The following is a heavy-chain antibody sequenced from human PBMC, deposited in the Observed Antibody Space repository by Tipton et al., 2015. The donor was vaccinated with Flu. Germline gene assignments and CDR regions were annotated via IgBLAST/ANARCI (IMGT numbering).Heavy chain of an antibody. CDR1: GGSISSSSYY. CDR2: IYYSGST. Sequence: TLSLTCTVSGGSISSSSYYWGWIRQPPGKGLEWIGSIYYSGSTYYDPSLKSRVTISVDTSKNQFSLKLSSVTAADTAVYYCARRVAVAAHFDYWGQGTLVTVSS. V-gene: IGHV4-39*01. D-gene: IGHD6-19*01. CDR3: ARRVAVAAHFDY. J-gene: IGHJ4*02.